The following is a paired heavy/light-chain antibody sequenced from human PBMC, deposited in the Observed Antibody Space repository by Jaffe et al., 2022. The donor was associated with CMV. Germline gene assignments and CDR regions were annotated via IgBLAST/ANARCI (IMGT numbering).Heavy chain of an antibody. CDR1: GFTFSDYY. CDR2: ISSSGSTI. J-gene: IGHJ6*02. Sequence: QVQLVESGGGLVKPGGSLRLSCAASGFTFSDYYMSWIRQAPGKGLEWVSYISSSGSTIYYADSVKGRFTISRDNAKNSLYLQMNSLRAEDTAVYYCARVWAVAGMGTQLDYYYGMDVWGQGTTVTVSS. V-gene: IGHV3-11*01. CDR3: ARVWAVAGMGTQLDYYYGMDV. D-gene: IGHD6-19*01.
Light chain of an antibody. J-gene: IGKJ5*01. CDR1: QSLLHSNGYNY. CDR3: MQALQTPKVT. V-gene: IGKV2-28*01. Sequence: DIVMTQSPLSLPVTPGEPASISCRSSQSLLHSNGYNYLDWYLQKPGKSPQLLIYLGSNRASGVPDRFSGSGSGTDFTLKISRVEAEDVGVYYCMQALQTPKVTFGQGTRLEIK. CDR2: LGS.